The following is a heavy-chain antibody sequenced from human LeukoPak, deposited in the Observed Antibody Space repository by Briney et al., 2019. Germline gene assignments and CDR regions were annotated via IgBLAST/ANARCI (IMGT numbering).Heavy chain of an antibody. CDR3: AKDQYGGNPQYYFDY. CDR2: ISGSGGNT. D-gene: IGHD4-23*01. J-gene: IGHJ4*02. CDR1: GFTFSSYA. Sequence: GGSLRLSCAASGFTFSSYAMSWVRQAPGKGLEWVSAISGSGGNTYYADSVKGRFTISRDNSKNTLYLQMNSLRAEDTAVYYCAKDQYGGNPQYYFDYWGQGTLVPVSS. V-gene: IGHV3-23*01.